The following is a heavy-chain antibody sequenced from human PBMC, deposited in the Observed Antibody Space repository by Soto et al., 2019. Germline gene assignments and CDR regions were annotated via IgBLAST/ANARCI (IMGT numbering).Heavy chain of an antibody. CDR1: GFTFSSYS. V-gene: IGHV3-21*01. D-gene: IGHD1-1*01. CDR3: ARGTTGTDGDDY. CDR2: ISSSSSYI. Sequence: GGSLRLSCAASGFTFSSYSMNWVRQAPGKGLEWVSSISSSSSYIYYADSVKGRFTISRDNAKNSLYLQMNSLRAEDTAVYYCARGTTGTDGDDYWGQGTLVTVSS. J-gene: IGHJ4*02.